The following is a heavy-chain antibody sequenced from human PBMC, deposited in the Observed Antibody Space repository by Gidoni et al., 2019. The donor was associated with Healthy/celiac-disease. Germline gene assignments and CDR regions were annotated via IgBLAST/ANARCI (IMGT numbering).Heavy chain of an antibody. CDR3: AKHGDFGVVIPFDY. CDR1: GFTFSSDA. CDR2: ISGSGGST. J-gene: IGHJ4*02. V-gene: IGHV3-23*01. D-gene: IGHD3-3*01. Sequence: EVQLLVSGGDLVQPGGSLRLSCAASGFTFSSDAMSWVRQAPGKGLDWVSAISGSGGSTYYADSVKGRFTISRDNSKNTLYLQMNSLRAEDTALYYCAKHGDFGVVIPFDYWGQGTLVTVSS.